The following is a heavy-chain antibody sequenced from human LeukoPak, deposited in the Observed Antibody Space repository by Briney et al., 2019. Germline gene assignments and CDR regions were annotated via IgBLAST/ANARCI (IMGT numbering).Heavy chain of an antibody. V-gene: IGHV4-39*01. Sequence: SETLSLTCTVSGGSISSSSYYRGWIRQPPGKGLEWIGSIYYSGSTYYNPSLKSRVTISVDTSKNQFSLKLSSVTAADTAVYYCARSIPYNWNYVPHLPYERRNWFDPWGQGTLVTVSS. CDR2: IYYSGST. J-gene: IGHJ5*02. CDR3: ARSIPYNWNYVPHLPYERRNWFDP. CDR1: GGSISSSSYY. D-gene: IGHD1-7*01.